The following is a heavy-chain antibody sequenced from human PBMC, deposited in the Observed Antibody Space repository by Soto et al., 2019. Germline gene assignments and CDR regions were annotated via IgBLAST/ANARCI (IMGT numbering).Heavy chain of an antibody. J-gene: IGHJ4*02. CDR1: GFTFSSYG. D-gene: IGHD3-10*01. V-gene: IGHV3-30*18. CDR2: ISYDGSNK. CDR3: AKDVWVTMVRGVFPLFDY. Sequence: QVQLVESGGGVVQPGRSLRLSCAASGFTFSSYGMHWVRQAPGKGLEWVAVISYDGSNKYYADSVKGRFTISRDNSKNTLYLQMNSLRAEDTAVYYCAKDVWVTMVRGVFPLFDYWGQGTLVTVSS.